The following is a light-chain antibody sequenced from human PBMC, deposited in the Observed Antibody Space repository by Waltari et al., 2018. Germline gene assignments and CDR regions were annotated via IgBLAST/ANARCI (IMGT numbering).Light chain of an antibody. Sequence: EIVLTQSPATLSLSPGERATLSCRASQSVSSNLAWYQQKPGQAPRLLISDASSRATGIPDRFSGSGSGTDCTLTISSLEPEDFAVYYCHQYSNWPLTFGGGTKVEIK. J-gene: IGKJ4*01. CDR2: DAS. CDR1: QSVSSN. CDR3: HQYSNWPLT. V-gene: IGKV3D-20*02.